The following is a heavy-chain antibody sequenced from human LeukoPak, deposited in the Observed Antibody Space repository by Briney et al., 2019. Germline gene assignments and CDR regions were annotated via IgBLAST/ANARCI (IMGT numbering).Heavy chain of an antibody. V-gene: IGHV3-23*01. Sequence: GGSLRLSCAASGFTFSNYAMTWLRQAPGKGLEWVSTTSGSGGYTFYADSVKGRFTISRDNSKKTLYLQMTSLRPEDTAVYYCAKGDSASYARGDAFDIWGQGTMVTVSS. D-gene: IGHD6-19*01. CDR1: GFTFSNYA. CDR2: TSGSGGYT. J-gene: IGHJ3*02. CDR3: AKGDSASYARGDAFDI.